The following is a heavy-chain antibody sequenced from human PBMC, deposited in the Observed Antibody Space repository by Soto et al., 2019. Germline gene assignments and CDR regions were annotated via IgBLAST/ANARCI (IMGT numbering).Heavy chain of an antibody. Sequence: SETLSLTCTVSGAPFSSYYWTWIRQPPGKGLEWIGYIYYSGSTNYNPSLKSRVTISVDTSKNQFSLKLSSVTAADTAVYYCARGGAARPFDYWGQGTLVTVSS. CDR2: IYYSGST. J-gene: IGHJ4*02. D-gene: IGHD6-6*01. CDR3: ARGGAARPFDY. CDR1: GAPFSSYY. V-gene: IGHV4-59*01.